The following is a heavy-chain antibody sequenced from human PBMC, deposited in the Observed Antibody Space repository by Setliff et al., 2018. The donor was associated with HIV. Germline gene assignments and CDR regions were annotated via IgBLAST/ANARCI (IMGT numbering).Heavy chain of an antibody. CDR1: GYSLAGYP. CDR3: ATTTYSVGSRFDY. CDR2: IIPIFATA. V-gene: IGHV1-69*13. D-gene: IGHD3-10*02. Sequence: SVKVSCKTSGYSLAGYPLHWVRQAPGQGLEWMGWIIPIFATAHYAQKFQGRITITADDSTSTAYMELSSLRSKDTAVYYCATTTYSVGSRFDYWGQGTLVTVSS. J-gene: IGHJ4*02.